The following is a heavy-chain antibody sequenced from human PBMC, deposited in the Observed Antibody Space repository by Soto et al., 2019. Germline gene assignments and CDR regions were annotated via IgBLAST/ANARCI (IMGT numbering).Heavy chain of an antibody. D-gene: IGHD3-10*01. Sequence: SETLSLTCAVYGGSFSGYYWSWIRQPPGKGLEWIGEINHSGSTNYNPSLKSRVTISVETSKNQFSLKLSSVTAADTAVYYCARGGYYGSGSYYVFRNVDYWGQGTLVTVSS. CDR3: ARGGYYGSGSYYVFRNVDY. CDR2: INHSGST. V-gene: IGHV4-34*01. J-gene: IGHJ4*02. CDR1: GGSFSGYY.